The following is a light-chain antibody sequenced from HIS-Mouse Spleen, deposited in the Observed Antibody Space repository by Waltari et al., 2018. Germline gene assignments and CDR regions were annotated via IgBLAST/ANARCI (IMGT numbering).Light chain of an antibody. Sequence: EIVLKQSPGTLSLSPGERATLSCRASQSVSSSYLAWYQQKPGQAPRLLIYGASSRATGIPDRFSGSGSGTDFTLTISRLEPEDFAVYYCQQYGSSFTFGPGTKVDIK. J-gene: IGKJ3*01. V-gene: IGKV3-20*01. CDR1: QSVSSSY. CDR3: QQYGSSFT. CDR2: GAS.